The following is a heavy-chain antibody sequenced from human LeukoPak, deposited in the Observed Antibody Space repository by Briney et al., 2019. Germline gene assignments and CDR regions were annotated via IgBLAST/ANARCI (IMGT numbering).Heavy chain of an antibody. CDR3: ARTLFPSYYYYGSGRITDDAFDI. Sequence: GGSLRLSCAASGFTFSSYEMNWVRQAPGKGLEWVSYISSSCSTIYYADSVKGRFTISRGNAKNTLYLQMNSLRAEDTGVYYCARTLFPSYYYYGSGRITDDAFDIWGQGTMVTVSS. CDR1: GFTFSSYE. CDR2: ISSSCSTI. V-gene: IGHV3-48*03. J-gene: IGHJ3*02. D-gene: IGHD3-10*01.